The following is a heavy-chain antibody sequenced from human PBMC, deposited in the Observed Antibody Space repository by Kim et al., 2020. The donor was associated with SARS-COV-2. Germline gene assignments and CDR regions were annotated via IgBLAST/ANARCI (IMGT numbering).Heavy chain of an antibody. J-gene: IGHJ4*02. CDR2: IIPIFGTA. D-gene: IGHD3-22*01. Sequence: SVKVSCKASGGTFSSYAITWVRQAPGQGLEWMGGIIPIFGTANYAQKFQGRVTITADESTSTAYMELSSLRSEDTAVYYCARVGYYDSSGYYYLDWGQGTLVTVSS. V-gene: IGHV1-69*13. CDR3: ARVGYYDSSGYYYLD. CDR1: GGTFSSYA.